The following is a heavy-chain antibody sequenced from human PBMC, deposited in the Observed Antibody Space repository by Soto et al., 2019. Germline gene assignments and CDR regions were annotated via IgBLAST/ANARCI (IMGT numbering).Heavy chain of an antibody. CDR1: GGSISSYY. CDR2: IYYSGST. CDR3: ARVTGTPTSGIYYYYGMDV. J-gene: IGHJ6*02. D-gene: IGHD1-7*01. Sequence: SETLSLTCTVSGGSISSYYWSWIRQPPGKGLEWIGYIYYSGSTNYNPSLKSRVTISVDTSKNQFSLKLSSVTAADTAVYYCARVTGTPTSGIYYYYGMDVWGQGTTVTVSS. V-gene: IGHV4-59*01.